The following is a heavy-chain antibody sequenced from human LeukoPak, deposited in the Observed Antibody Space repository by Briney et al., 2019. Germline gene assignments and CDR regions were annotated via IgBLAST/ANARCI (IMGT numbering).Heavy chain of an antibody. J-gene: IGHJ4*02. V-gene: IGHV3-23*01. D-gene: IGHD2-21*02. Sequence: GGSLRLSCAASGFTFRKYAVTWVRQAPGKGMEWVSTISDSSADTYYADSVKGRFTISKDNSKNTLFLHMNSLRAEDTALYYCARGFVLGAAKNYFDYWGQGALVTVSS. CDR1: GFTFRKYA. CDR2: ISDSSADT. CDR3: ARGFVLGAAKNYFDY.